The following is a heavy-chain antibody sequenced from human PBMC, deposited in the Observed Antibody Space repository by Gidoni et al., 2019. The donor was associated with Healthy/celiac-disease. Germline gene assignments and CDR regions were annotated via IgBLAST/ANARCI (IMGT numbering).Heavy chain of an antibody. Sequence: QVQLVESGGGVVQPGRSLRLSCSVSGFIFSSYGMHWVRQAPGKGLEWVAVVSYDGSNKNYAESVKGRFTISRDNSKNTLYLQMNSLRVEDTAVYYCARWEVQLIDYWGQGTLVTVSS. CDR3: ARWEVQLIDY. J-gene: IGHJ4*02. D-gene: IGHD1-26*01. V-gene: IGHV3-30*03. CDR1: GFIFSSYG. CDR2: VSYDGSNK.